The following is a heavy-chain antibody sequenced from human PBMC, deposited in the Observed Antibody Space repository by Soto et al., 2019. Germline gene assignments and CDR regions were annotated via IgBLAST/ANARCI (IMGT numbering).Heavy chain of an antibody. CDR1: GFTFSSYA. CDR2: ISGSAGST. CDR3: SNGLDYYDSSGVFDY. V-gene: IGHV3-23*01. J-gene: IGHJ4*02. Sequence: GGSLRLSCAASGFTFSSYAMSWVRQAPGKGLEWVSAISGSAGSTYYADSVKGRFTISRDNSKNTLYLQMNSLRAEDTAVYYCSNGLDYYDSSGVFDYWGQGTLVTVSS. D-gene: IGHD3-22*01.